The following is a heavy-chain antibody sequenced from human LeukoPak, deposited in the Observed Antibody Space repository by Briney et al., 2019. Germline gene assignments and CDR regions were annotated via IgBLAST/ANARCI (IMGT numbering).Heavy chain of an antibody. J-gene: IGHJ4*02. CDR3: ARYYRYCSGGSCYSDY. Sequence: PGGCLRLSCAASGFTFSDYYMSWIRQAPGKGLGWGSYISSSGSTIYYADSVKGRFTISRDNAKNSMYLQMNSLRAEDTAVYYCARYYRYCSGGSCYSDYWGQGTLVTVSS. CDR1: GFTFSDYY. D-gene: IGHD2-15*01. CDR2: ISSSGSTI. V-gene: IGHV3-11*01.